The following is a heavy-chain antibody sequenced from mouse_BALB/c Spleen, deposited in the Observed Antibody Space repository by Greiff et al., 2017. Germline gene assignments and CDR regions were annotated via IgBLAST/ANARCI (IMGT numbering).Heavy chain of an antibody. V-gene: IGHV1S81*02. Sequence: ESGAELVKPGASVKLSCKASGYTFTSYYMYWVKQRPGQGLEWIGEINPSNGGTNFNEKFKSKATLTVDKSSSTAYMQLSSLTSEDSAVYYCTRSYYFDYWGQGTTLTVSS. CDR2: INPSNGGT. CDR3: TRSYYFDY. CDR1: GYTFTSYY. J-gene: IGHJ2*01.